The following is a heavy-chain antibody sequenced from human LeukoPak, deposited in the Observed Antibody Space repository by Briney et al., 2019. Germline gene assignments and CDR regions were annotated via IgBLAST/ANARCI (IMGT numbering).Heavy chain of an antibody. CDR2: ISSSSSYI. CDR1: GFTFSSYS. Sequence: GGSLRLSCAASGFTFSSYSMNWVRQAPGKGLEWVSSISSSSSYIYYADSVMGRFTISRDNAKNSLYLQMNSLRAEDTAVYYCARDHGSYYEKFAPWGKGPLVTVSS. V-gene: IGHV3-21*01. J-gene: IGHJ5*02. CDR3: ARDHGSYYEKFAP. D-gene: IGHD1-26*01.